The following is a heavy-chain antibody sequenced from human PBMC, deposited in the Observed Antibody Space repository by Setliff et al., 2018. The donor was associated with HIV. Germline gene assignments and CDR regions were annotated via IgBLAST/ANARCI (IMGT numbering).Heavy chain of an antibody. Sequence: SSETLSLTCAVYGGSFSGYYWSWIHQPPGKGLEWIGEIDHRGRPKYNPSLKSRVTISLDTSKNQFFLKLTSVTAADTAVYYCASAGSGTRAPPRYWGQGTLVTVSS. V-gene: IGHV4-34*01. J-gene: IGHJ4*02. D-gene: IGHD1-1*01. CDR2: IDHRGRP. CDR1: GGSFSGYY. CDR3: ASAGSGTRAPPRY.